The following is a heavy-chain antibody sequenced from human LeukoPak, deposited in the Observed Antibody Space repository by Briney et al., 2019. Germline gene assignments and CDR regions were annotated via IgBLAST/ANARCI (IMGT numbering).Heavy chain of an antibody. D-gene: IGHD4-23*01. CDR2: IYYSGST. CDR3: ARDTRRTTVITNAWFDP. Sequence: SETLSLTCTVSGGSISSGGYYWSWIRQPPGKGLEWIGYIYYSGSTYYNPSLKSRVTISVDTSKNQFSLKLSSVTAADTAVYYCARDTRRTTVITNAWFDPWGQGTLVTVSS. J-gene: IGHJ5*02. CDR1: GGSISSGGYY. V-gene: IGHV4-31*03.